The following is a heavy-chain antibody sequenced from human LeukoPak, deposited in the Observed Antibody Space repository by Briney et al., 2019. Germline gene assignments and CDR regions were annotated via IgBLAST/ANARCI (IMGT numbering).Heavy chain of an antibody. CDR3: ARGRVFWSGYYMSLNFDY. D-gene: IGHD3-3*01. CDR2: INWSGGST. Sequence: PGGSLRLSCAASGFSFDDYAMSWVRQVPGKGLEWVSGINWSGGSTSYADSVKGRFTISRDNAKNSLYLQMNSLRAEDTAVYYCARGRVFWSGYYMSLNFDYWGQGTLVTVSS. CDR1: GFSFDDYA. J-gene: IGHJ4*02. V-gene: IGHV3-20*04.